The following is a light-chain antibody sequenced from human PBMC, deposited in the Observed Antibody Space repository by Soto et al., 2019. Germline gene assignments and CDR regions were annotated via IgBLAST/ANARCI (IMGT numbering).Light chain of an antibody. J-gene: IGKJ4*01. CDR1: QSVSSSY. CDR3: QQYDRSPLT. CDR2: GAS. V-gene: IGKV3-20*01. Sequence: EIVLTQSPGTLSLSPGERATLSCRASQSVSSSYLAWYQQKPGQAPRLLIYGASSRATGIPDRFSGSGSGTDFTLTISRLEPEDFAVYYCQQYDRSPLTFGGGTNVEIK.